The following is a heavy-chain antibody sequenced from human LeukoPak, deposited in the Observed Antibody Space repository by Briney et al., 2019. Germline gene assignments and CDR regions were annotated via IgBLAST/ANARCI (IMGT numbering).Heavy chain of an antibody. CDR3: VRIVVVILMDRIDY. J-gene: IGHJ4*02. CDR2: INHSGST. CDR1: GGSFSGYY. Sequence: PSETLSLTCAVYGGSFSGYYWSWIRQPPGKGLEWIGEINHSGSTNYNPSLKSRVTISVDTSKNQFSLKLSSVTAADTAVYYWVRIVVVILMDRIDYWGQGTLVTVSS. V-gene: IGHV4-34*03. D-gene: IGHD3-22*01.